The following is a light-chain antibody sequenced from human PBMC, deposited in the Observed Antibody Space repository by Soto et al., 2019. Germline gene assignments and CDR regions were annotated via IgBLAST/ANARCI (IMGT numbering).Light chain of an antibody. CDR2: FXS. CDR3: QQTYNTPST. J-gene: IGKJ4*01. Sequence: IQLTQSPSSLAASLGDRVTMPXRASQSIRHYLNWYQQIPGXAPKXXXDFXSSLQTGGPSRLSGSGSGTDFTLTITSLQPEDSAIYYCQQTYNTPSTFGGGTKVDIK. V-gene: IGKV1-39*01. CDR1: QSIRHY.